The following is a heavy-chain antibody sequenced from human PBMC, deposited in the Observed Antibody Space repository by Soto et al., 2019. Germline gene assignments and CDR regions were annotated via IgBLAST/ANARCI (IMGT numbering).Heavy chain of an antibody. CDR2: IKQDGSEK. Sequence: GGSLRLSCAASGFTFSSYWMSWVRQAPGKGLEWVANIKQDGSEKYYVDSVKGRFTISRDNAKNSLYLQMNSLRAEDTAVYYCARDRSDTMVRGVIITGDYWGQGTLVTVSS. CDR3: ARDRSDTMVRGVIITGDY. D-gene: IGHD3-10*01. V-gene: IGHV3-7*05. J-gene: IGHJ4*02. CDR1: GFTFSSYW.